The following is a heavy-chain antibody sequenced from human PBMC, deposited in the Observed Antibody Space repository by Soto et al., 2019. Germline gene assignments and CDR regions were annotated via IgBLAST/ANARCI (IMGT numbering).Heavy chain of an antibody. Sequence: QVQLQESGPGLVKPSQTLSLTCTVSGGSISSGGYYWSWIRQHPGKGLEWIGYIYYSGSTYYNPSLQSRVTISVDTSKSQFSLKLSSVTAADTAVYYCAREWAAMVTPLDYYYYYGMDVWGQGTTVTVSS. J-gene: IGHJ6*02. CDR1: GGSISSGGYY. V-gene: IGHV4-31*03. CDR2: IYYSGST. D-gene: IGHD5-18*01. CDR3: AREWAAMVTPLDYYYYYGMDV.